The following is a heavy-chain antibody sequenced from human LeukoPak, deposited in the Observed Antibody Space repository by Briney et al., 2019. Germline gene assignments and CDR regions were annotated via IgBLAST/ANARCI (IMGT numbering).Heavy chain of an antibody. V-gene: IGHV3-66*01. CDR2: IYSGGST. CDR3: ARGLRTAPPFMDYYGSWSYKGFDP. D-gene: IGHD3-10*01. CDR1: GFTFSSYA. J-gene: IGHJ5*02. Sequence: GRSLRLSCAASGFTFSSYAMHWVRQAPGQGLERVSVIYSGGSTYYADSVKGRFTISRDNSNNTLYLQMSDLSAKDTAVYYCARGLRTAPPFMDYYGSWSYKGFDPWGQGTLVTVSS.